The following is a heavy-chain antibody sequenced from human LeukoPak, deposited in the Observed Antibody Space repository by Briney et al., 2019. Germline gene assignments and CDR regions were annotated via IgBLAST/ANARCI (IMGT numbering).Heavy chain of an antibody. D-gene: IGHD6-19*01. CDR2: IYYSGST. CDR3: ARDAGLAVAGHNWFDP. Sequence: SETLSLTCTVSGGSISSSSYYWGWIRQPPGKGLEWIGSIYYSGSTYYNPSLKSRVTISVDTSKNQFSLKLSSVTAADTAVYYCARDAGLAVAGHNWFDPWGQGTLVTVSS. J-gene: IGHJ5*02. CDR1: GGSISSSSYY. V-gene: IGHV4-39*07.